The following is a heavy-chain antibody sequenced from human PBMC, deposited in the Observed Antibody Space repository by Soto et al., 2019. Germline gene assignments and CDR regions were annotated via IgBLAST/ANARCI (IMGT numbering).Heavy chain of an antibody. Sequence: GESLKISCKGSGYSFTSYWIGWVRQMPGKGLEWMGIIYPGDSDTRYSPSFQGQVTISADKSISTAYLQWSSLKASDTAMYYCARLIYGSSSSGYWFDPWGQGTLVTVSS. V-gene: IGHV5-51*01. CDR2: IYPGDSDT. J-gene: IGHJ5*02. CDR3: ARLIYGSSSSGYWFDP. CDR1: GYSFTSYW. D-gene: IGHD3-10*01.